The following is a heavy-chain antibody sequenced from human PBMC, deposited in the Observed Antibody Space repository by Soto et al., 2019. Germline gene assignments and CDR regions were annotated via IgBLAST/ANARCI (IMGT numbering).Heavy chain of an antibody. CDR2: ISGSGGRT. Sequence: PGGSLRLSCAASGFTFSSYAMSWVRLAPGKGLEWVSSISGSGGRTYYADSVKGRFTISRDNSKNTLYLQMNSLRSEDTAVYYCAQGGSSGSAFDIWGQGTMVTVSS. CDR1: GFTFSSYA. V-gene: IGHV3-23*01. J-gene: IGHJ3*02. CDR3: AQGGSSGSAFDI. D-gene: IGHD6-6*01.